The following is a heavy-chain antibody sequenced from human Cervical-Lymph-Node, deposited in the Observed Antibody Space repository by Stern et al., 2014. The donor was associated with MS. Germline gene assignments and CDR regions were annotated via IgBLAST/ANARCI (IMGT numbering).Heavy chain of an antibody. CDR1: GASIRSSVYQ. CDR2: IFHNGTT. Sequence: QVQLVQSGPGLVKPSETLSLTCTVSGASIRSSVYQWGWVRQPPGKGLEWIGNIFHNGTTNDTPPLKSRVTISLDASKTQFSLELNFVTAADTAVYYCLRVPHWLQVSPDRGENANFHFWGQGTLVIVSS. CDR3: LRVPHWLQVSPDRGENANFHF. J-gene: IGHJ4*02. V-gene: IGHV4-39*01. D-gene: IGHD6-19*01.